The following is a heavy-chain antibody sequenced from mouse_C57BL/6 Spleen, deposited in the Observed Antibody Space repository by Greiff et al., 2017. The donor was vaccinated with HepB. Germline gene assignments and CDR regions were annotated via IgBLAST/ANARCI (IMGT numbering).Heavy chain of an antibody. J-gene: IGHJ3*01. CDR1: GYTFTSYW. Sequence: QVQLQQPGAELVMPGASVKLSCKASGYTFTSYWMHWVKQRPGQGLEWIGEIDPSDSYTNYNQKFKGKSTLTVDKSSSTAYMQLSSPTSEDSAVYYCARPYYYGSSSEGFAYWGQGTLVTVSA. D-gene: IGHD1-1*01. V-gene: IGHV1-69*01. CDR3: ARPYYYGSSSEGFAY. CDR2: IDPSDSYT.